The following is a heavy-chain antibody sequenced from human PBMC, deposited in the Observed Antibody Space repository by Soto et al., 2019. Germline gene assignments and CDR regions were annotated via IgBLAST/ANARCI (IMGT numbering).Heavy chain of an antibody. V-gene: IGHV4-39*01. D-gene: IGHD2-21*02. J-gene: IGHJ4*02. Sequence: PSETLSLTCAVSGGSFSSINYCWGWIRQPPGEGLEWIGTFCYSGTTYYNPSLRSRVTASVDTSRNQFSLSLSSVTAADTAVYFCKMRDEVTSYYINHWGRGTLVTVSS. CDR2: FCYSGTT. CDR1: GGSFSSINYC. CDR3: KMRDEVTSYYINH.